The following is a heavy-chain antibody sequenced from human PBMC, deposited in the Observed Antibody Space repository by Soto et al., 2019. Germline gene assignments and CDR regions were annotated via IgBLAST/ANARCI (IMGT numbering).Heavy chain of an antibody. D-gene: IGHD6-19*01. J-gene: IGHJ4*02. CDR1: GFTFSSYI. V-gene: IGHV3-23*01. CDR3: AKDRGGSGWPEFDG. CDR2: ITADGGGT. Sequence: GGSLRLSCTASGFTFSSYIMNWARHAPGKGLEWISTITADGGGTFYADSVKGRFTISRDNSKNTLYLQMDNLRAEDTALYYCAKDRGGSGWPEFDGWGQGTQGTVS.